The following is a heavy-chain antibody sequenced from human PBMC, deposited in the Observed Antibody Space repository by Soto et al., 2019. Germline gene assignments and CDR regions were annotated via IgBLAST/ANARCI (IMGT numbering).Heavy chain of an antibody. J-gene: IGHJ5*02. Sequence: QVQLQESGPGLVKPSQTLSLTCTVSGGSISSGGYYWSWIRQHPGKCLEWIGYIYYSGSTYYNPSLKSRVTISVDTSKNQFSLKLSSVTAADTAVYYCARGGKRFLEWFHSNWFDPWGQGTLVTVSS. D-gene: IGHD3-3*01. CDR2: IYYSGST. V-gene: IGHV4-31*03. CDR3: ARGGKRFLEWFHSNWFDP. CDR1: GGSISSGGYY.